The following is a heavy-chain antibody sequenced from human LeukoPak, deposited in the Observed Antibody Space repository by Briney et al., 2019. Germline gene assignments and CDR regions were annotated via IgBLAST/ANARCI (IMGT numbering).Heavy chain of an antibody. CDR1: GGSISSYY. D-gene: IGHD4-17*01. Sequence: SETLSLTCTVSGGSISSYYWSWIRQPPGKGLEWIGYIYYSGSTNYNPSLKSRVTISVDTSKNQFSLKLSSVTAADTAVYYCARDDYGDYGNWFDPWGQGTLVIVSS. CDR3: ARDDYGDYGNWFDP. CDR2: IYYSGST. J-gene: IGHJ5*02. V-gene: IGHV4-59*01.